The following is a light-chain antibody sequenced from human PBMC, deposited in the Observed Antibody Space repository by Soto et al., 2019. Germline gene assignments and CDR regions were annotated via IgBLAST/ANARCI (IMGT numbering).Light chain of an antibody. V-gene: IGLV1-51*01. Sequence: QSVLTQPPSVSAAPGQKVTISCSGSSSNIGGNSVSWYQQLPGTAPKLLIYDDNKRPSGIPDRFSGSKSGTSATLGITGFQTGDEAHYYCAAWDDSLNGYVFGTGTKVTVL. CDR2: DDN. CDR3: AAWDDSLNGYV. J-gene: IGLJ1*01. CDR1: SSNIGGNS.